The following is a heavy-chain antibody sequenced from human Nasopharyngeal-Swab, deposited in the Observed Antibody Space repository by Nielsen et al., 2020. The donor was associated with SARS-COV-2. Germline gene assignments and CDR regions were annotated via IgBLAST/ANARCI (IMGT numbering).Heavy chain of an antibody. Sequence: SETLSLTCTVSGGSISSGDYYWSWIRQPPGKGLEWIGYIYYSGSTNYNPSLKSRVTISVDTSKNHFSLKLSSVTAADTAVYYCARGGTRGYSYGGYYYYGMDVWGQGTTVTVSS. V-gene: IGHV4-61*03. J-gene: IGHJ6*02. D-gene: IGHD5-18*01. CDR2: IYYSGST. CDR3: ARGGTRGYSYGGYYYYGMDV. CDR1: GGSISSGDYY.